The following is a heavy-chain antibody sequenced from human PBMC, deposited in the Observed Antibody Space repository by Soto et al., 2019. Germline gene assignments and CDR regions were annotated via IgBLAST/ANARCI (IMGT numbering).Heavy chain of an antibody. Sequence: SETMYITSTFSIDSISIYYWSWIRKTTGKGLEWIGYIYYSGSTNYNPSLKSRVTISVDTSKNQFSLKLSSVTAADTAVYYCARHNDSWGQGTLVTVSS. CDR2: IYYSGST. CDR1: IDSISIYY. V-gene: IGHV4-59*08. CDR3: ARHNDS. J-gene: IGHJ4*02.